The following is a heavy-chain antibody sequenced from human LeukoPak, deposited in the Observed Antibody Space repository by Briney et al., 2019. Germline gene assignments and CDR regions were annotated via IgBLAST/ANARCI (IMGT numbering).Heavy chain of an antibody. D-gene: IGHD6-13*01. Sequence: SQTLSLTCTVSGGSISSGDYYWSWIRQPPXXXXXWIGYIYYSGSTYYNPSLKSRVTISVDTSKNQFSLKLSSVTAADTAVYYCARGPYSSSLEDYWGQGTLVTVSS. CDR2: IYYSGST. CDR1: GGSISSGDYY. CDR3: ARGPYSSSLEDY. J-gene: IGHJ4*02. V-gene: IGHV4-30-4*01.